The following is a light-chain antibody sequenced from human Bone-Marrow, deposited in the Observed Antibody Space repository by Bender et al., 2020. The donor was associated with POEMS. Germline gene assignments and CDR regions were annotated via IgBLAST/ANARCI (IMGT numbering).Light chain of an antibody. Sequence: QPVLTQPASVSGSPGQSITITCTGTSSDVGGYNYVSWYQLLPGKAPKVMIYDVSRRPSGVPDRFSGSKSGNTASLTISGLQAEDEADYYCCSYVRGSPLFGGGTKLTV. CDR3: CSYVRGSPL. CDR1: SSDVGGYNY. CDR2: DVS. V-gene: IGLV2-11*01. J-gene: IGLJ2*01.